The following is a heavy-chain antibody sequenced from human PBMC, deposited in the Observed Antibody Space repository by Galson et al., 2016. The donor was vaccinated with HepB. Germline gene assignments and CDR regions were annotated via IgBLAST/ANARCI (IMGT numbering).Heavy chain of an antibody. V-gene: IGHV3-33*01. CDR2: IWNDGSER. Sequence: VRQTPGRGLEWMAVIWNDGSERSYADSAKGRFTISRDNSKNTLHLQMNNLRVEDTAVYYCARIKGYCTNSVCYGEIDLWDQGTLVSVSS. J-gene: IGHJ4*02. CDR3: ARIKGYCTNSVCYGEIDL. D-gene: IGHD2-8*01.